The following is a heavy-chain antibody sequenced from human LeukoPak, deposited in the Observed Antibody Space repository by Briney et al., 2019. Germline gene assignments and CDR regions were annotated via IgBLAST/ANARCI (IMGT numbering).Heavy chain of an antibody. CDR3: VRDLGGRSGH. CDR2: INEDGSTT. CDR1: GFTFSSNW. Sequence: GGSLRHSCAASGFTFSSNWMHWVRQAPGKGLVWVSRINEDGSTTNYADSVKGRSTIFRDNAKNTLYLRMNSLRAEDTAVYYCVRDLGGRSGHWGQGTLVTVSS. D-gene: IGHD1-26*01. V-gene: IGHV3-74*01. J-gene: IGHJ4*02.